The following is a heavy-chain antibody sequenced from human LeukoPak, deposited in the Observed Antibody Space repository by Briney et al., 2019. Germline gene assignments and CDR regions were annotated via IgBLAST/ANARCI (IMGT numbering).Heavy chain of an antibody. Sequence: ASVKVSCKASGYIFTSYYMHWVRQAPRQGLEWMGIINPSGGSTSYAQKFQGRVTMTRDTSTSTVYMELSSLRSEDTAVYYCARGFDIVLMVYAIGGVDYWGQGTLVTVSS. J-gene: IGHJ4*02. CDR1: GYIFTSYY. CDR3: ARGFDIVLMVYAIGGVDY. CDR2: INPSGGST. V-gene: IGHV1-46*01. D-gene: IGHD2-8*01.